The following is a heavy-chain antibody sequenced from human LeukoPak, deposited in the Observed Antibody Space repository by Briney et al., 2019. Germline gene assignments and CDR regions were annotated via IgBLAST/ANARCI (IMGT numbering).Heavy chain of an antibody. V-gene: IGHV1-2*02. CDR1: GYTFTGYY. J-gene: IGHJ4*02. CDR2: INPNSGGT. CDR3: ASYSGYDLYLFDY. Sequence: ASVKVSCKASGYTFTGYYMHWVRQAPGQGLEWMGWINPNSGGTNYAQKFQGRVTTTRDTSISTAYMELSRLRSDDTAVYYCASYSGYDLYLFDYWGQGTLVTVSS. D-gene: IGHD5-12*01.